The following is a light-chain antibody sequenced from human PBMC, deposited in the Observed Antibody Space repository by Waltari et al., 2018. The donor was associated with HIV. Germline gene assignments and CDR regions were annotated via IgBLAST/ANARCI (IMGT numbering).Light chain of an antibody. J-gene: IGKJ4*01. CDR3: QQYGNWPHN. V-gene: IGKV3-15*01. Sequence: EIVMTQSPATLSVTPGERATLSCRASQNVDINLAWYQHKPGQPPRLLIFGASTRATDIPARFSAGGSGTDFTLTIYSPQSEDSATYYCQQYGNWPHNFGGGTKLEIK. CDR2: GAS. CDR1: QNVDIN.